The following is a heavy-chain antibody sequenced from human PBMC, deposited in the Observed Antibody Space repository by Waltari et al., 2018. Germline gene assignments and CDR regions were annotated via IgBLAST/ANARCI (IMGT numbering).Heavy chain of an antibody. Sequence: QLQLQESGPGPVKPSETLSLTCSVSGGSIDTPKNYWSWIRQPPGQGLEWIGTISYAGTTYTNPSLRSRLTMSRDTSKIQLSLTLGSTTAADTAVYYCATYIGASVGTAAFDVWGQGTMVTVSS. V-gene: IGHV4-39*01. D-gene: IGHD5-12*01. CDR1: GGSIDTPKNY. J-gene: IGHJ3*01. CDR3: ATYIGASVGTAAFDV. CDR2: ISYAGTT.